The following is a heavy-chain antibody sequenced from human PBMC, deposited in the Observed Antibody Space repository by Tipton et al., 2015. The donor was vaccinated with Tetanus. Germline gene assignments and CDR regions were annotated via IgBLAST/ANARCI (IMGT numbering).Heavy chain of an antibody. CDR2: IFYSGRT. D-gene: IGHD6-13*01. Sequence: TLSLTCNVSGASMIGGGYFWSWVRQHPGKGLEWIGHIFYSGRTEYTPSLRGRVTISVDTAKNQFSLKLTSVTAADTAIYYCARRSFLVRGGYYFDYWGQGTLVTVSS. V-gene: IGHV4-31*03. CDR3: ARRSFLVRGGYYFDY. CDR1: GASMIGGGYF. J-gene: IGHJ4*02.